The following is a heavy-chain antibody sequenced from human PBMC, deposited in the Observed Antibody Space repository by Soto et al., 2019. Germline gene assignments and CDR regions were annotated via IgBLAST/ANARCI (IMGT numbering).Heavy chain of an antibody. J-gene: IGHJ4*02. D-gene: IGHD3-16*01. V-gene: IGHV3-23*01. CDR2: ISGSGGST. CDR3: AKGKGGSLSYLFDY. Sequence: EVQLLESGGGLVQPGGSLRLSCAASGFTFSSYPMSWVRQAPGKGLEWVSTISGSGGSTHYADSVKGRFTISRDNSKNTLYLQMNGLRAEDTALYYCAKGKGGSLSYLFDYWGQGTLVTVSS. CDR1: GFTFSSYP.